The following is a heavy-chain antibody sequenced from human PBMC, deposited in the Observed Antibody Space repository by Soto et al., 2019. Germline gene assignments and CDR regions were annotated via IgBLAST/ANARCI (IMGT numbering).Heavy chain of an antibody. CDR3: ARARGGYSWDYYGMDV. V-gene: IGHV1-69*01. Sequence: QVQLVQSGAEVKKPGSSVKVSCKASGGTFSSYAISWVRQAPGQGLEWMGGIIPIFGTANYAQKFQGRCTSTADESTSTAYMELSSLRSEDTAVYYCARARGGYSWDYYGMDVWGQGTTVTVSS. CDR2: IIPIFGTA. J-gene: IGHJ6*02. CDR1: GGTFSSYA. D-gene: IGHD1-26*01.